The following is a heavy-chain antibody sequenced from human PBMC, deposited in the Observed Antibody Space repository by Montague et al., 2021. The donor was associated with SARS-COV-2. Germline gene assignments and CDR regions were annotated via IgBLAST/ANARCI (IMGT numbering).Heavy chain of an antibody. D-gene: IGHD3-10*01. V-gene: IGHV4-61*02. CDR3: ARVGVGTMVRGVIPAYAYYGMDV. Sequence: TLSLTCTVSGGSISSGSYYWSWIRQPAGKGLEWIGRIYTSGSTNYNPSLKSRVTISVDTSKNQFSLRLSSVTAADTAVYYCARVGVGTMVRGVIPAYAYYGMDVWGQGTTVTVSS. J-gene: IGHJ6*02. CDR1: GGSISSGSYY. CDR2: IYTSGST.